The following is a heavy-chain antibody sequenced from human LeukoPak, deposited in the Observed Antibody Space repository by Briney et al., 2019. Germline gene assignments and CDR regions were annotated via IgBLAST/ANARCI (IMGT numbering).Heavy chain of an antibody. D-gene: IGHD6-19*01. V-gene: IGHV4-4*09. Sequence: PSETLSLTCTVSGGSISSYYWNWIRQPSGKGLEWIGYIYNSGSTNYNPSLESRVTISVDTSKNQFSLKLSSVTAADTAVYYCARRSSGWQYFDNWGQGTLVTVSS. J-gene: IGHJ4*02. CDR3: ARRSSGWQYFDN. CDR1: GGSISSYY. CDR2: IYNSGST.